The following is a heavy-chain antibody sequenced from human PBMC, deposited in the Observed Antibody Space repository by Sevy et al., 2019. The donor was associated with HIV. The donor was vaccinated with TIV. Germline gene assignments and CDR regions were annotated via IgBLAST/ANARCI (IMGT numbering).Heavy chain of an antibody. Sequence: SETLSLTCTVSGGSLISPTFYWGWIRQPPGKRLEWIAAMHYGGNTYYNPSLKDRLVITVDTPKDQCSLKLTSVTAADTAVYHCVRDHHLRGRHWFDSLGRGALVTVSS. CDR3: VRDHHLRGRHWFDS. V-gene: IGHV4-39*02. D-gene: IGHD3-16*01. J-gene: IGHJ5*01. CDR1: GGSLISPTFY. CDR2: MHYGGNT.